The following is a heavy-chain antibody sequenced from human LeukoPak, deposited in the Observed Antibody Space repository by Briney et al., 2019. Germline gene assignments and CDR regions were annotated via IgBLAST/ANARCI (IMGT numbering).Heavy chain of an antibody. CDR1: GFTFSSHW. Sequence: GGSLRLSCAASGFTFSSHWMSWVRQTPGKGLEWVASIKQDQSEKYYVASVKGRFTISRDNAKNSLYLQINSLRAEDTAVYYCARYCTTTSCYLSLSFDSWGQGTLVTVSS. J-gene: IGHJ4*02. CDR2: IKQDQSEK. CDR3: ARYCTTTSCYLSLSFDS. V-gene: IGHV3-7*01. D-gene: IGHD2-2*01.